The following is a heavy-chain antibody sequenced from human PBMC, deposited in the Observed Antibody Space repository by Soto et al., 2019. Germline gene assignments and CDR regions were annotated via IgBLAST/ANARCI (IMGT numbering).Heavy chain of an antibody. J-gene: IGHJ4*02. CDR1: GYSFTSFG. V-gene: IGHV1-18*01. CDR3: ASAGRAGALFAY. D-gene: IGHD1-26*01. Sequence: QVQLVQSGAEVKKSGASVKVSCKASGYSFTSFGISWMRQAPGQGLEWVGWISAYNGNTSYAQQLQGRVTMTTDTSTSAVYMELRGLRSDDTAVYYCASAGRAGALFAYWGQGTLVTVSS. CDR2: ISAYNGNT.